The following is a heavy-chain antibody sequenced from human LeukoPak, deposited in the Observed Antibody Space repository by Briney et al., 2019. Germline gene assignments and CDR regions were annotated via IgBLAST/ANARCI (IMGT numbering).Heavy chain of an antibody. CDR3: ARAIFGSGWFFDY. CDR2: MYFSGST. Sequence: PSETLSLTCSVSGGSISDYYWGWIRQPPGKRLEWIGYMYFSGSTNYNPSLKSRVTISVDTSKNQFSLKLSSVTAADTAVYYCARAIFGSGWFFDYWGQGTLVTVSS. J-gene: IGHJ4*02. D-gene: IGHD6-19*01. CDR1: GGSISDYY. V-gene: IGHV4-59*08.